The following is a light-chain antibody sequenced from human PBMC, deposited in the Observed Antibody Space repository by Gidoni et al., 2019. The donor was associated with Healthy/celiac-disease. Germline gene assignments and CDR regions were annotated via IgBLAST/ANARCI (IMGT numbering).Light chain of an antibody. CDR1: QSVSSK. V-gene: IGKV3-15*01. CDR3: QQYNNWPPLT. CDR2: GAS. J-gene: IGKJ4*01. Sequence: EIVMTQSPATLYVSQGERATLSCRASQSVSSKLAWYQQKPGQAPRLLIYGASTRATGIPARFSGSGSGTEFTLTISSLQSEDFAVYYCQQYNNWPPLTFGGGTKVEIK.